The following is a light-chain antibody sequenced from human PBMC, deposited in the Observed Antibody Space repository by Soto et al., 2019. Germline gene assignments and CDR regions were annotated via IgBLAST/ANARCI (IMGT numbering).Light chain of an antibody. Sequence: EIVMTQSPATLSVSPWERATLSCRASQSVSSNLAWCQQKPGQAPRLLIYGASNRATGIPDRFSGSGSGTEFTLTISRLEPEDFTVYYCHHYETFGQGTKVDIK. CDR1: QSVSSN. V-gene: IGKV3D-15*01. CDR3: HHYET. CDR2: GAS. J-gene: IGKJ1*01.